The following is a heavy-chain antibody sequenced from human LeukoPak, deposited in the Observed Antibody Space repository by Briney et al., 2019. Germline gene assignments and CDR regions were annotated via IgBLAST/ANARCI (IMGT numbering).Heavy chain of an antibody. CDR1: GFTVSVYS. V-gene: IGHV3-48*01. CDR2: ISDSSSSI. D-gene: IGHD1-14*01. Sequence: PGGSLRLSCAASGFTVSVYSMNWVRQAPGKGREWLSYISDSSSSIYYADSVKGRFTISRDNAKNSLYLQMKSLRAADAAVYYCATGTVGTTSRFQHWGQGTLVTVSS. CDR3: ATGTVGTTSRFQH. J-gene: IGHJ1*01.